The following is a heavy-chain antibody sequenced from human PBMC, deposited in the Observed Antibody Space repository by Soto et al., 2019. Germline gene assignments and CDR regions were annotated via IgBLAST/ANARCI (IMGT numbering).Heavy chain of an antibody. V-gene: IGHV4-31*03. CDR1: GGSISSGGYY. D-gene: IGHD2-2*01. Sequence: TLSLTCTVSGGSISSGGYYWSWIRQHPGKGLEWIGYIYYSGSTYYNPSLKSRVTISVDTSKNQFSLKLSSVTAADTAVYYCAREGRRLGYCSSTSCYGNWFDPWGQGILVTVSS. J-gene: IGHJ5*02. CDR2: IYYSGST. CDR3: AREGRRLGYCSSTSCYGNWFDP.